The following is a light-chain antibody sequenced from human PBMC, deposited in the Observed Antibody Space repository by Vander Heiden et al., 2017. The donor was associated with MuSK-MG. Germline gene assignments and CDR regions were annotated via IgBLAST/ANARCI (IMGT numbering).Light chain of an antibody. Sequence: IRMPQSPSSLSASVGDRVTIACRASQSIRSYLNWYQQKPGKAPKRLIYAASSLQSGVPSRFSGSGSGTDFTLTISSLQPEDFATYYCQQSYSTPYTFGQGTKLXIK. J-gene: IGKJ2*01. V-gene: IGKV1-39*01. CDR2: AAS. CDR1: QSIRSY. CDR3: QQSYSTPYT.